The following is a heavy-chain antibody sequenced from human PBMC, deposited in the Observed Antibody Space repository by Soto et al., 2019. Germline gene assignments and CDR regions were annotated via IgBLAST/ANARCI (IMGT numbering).Heavy chain of an antibody. D-gene: IGHD1-26*01. V-gene: IGHV1-69*13. CDR2: IIPIFGTA. CDR1: GGTFSSYA. CDR3: ARGEQLYSGRDYYYYGMDV. Sequence: SVKVSCKASGGTFSSYAISWVRQAPGQGLEWMGGIIPIFGTANYAQKFQGRVTITADESTSTAYMELSSLRSEDTAVYYCARGEQLYSGRDYYYYGMDVWGQGTTVTVSS. J-gene: IGHJ6*02.